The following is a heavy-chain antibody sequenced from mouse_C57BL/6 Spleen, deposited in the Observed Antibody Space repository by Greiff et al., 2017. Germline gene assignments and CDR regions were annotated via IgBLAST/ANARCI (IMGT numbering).Heavy chain of an antibody. D-gene: IGHD1-1*01. CDR2: IYPSDSET. V-gene: IGHV1-61*01. CDR1: GYTFTSYW. Sequence: VQLQQPGAELVRPGSSVKLSCKASGYTFTSYWMDWVKQRPGQGLEWIGNIYPSDSETPYNQKFKDKATLTVDKSCSTGYMQLCSLTSEDSAVYYCARGSLITTVVAFDYWGQGTTLTVSS. CDR3: ARGSLITTVVAFDY. J-gene: IGHJ2*01.